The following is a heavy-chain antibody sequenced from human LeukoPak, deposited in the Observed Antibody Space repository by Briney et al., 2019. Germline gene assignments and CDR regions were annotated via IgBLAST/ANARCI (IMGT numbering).Heavy chain of an antibody. CDR3: ARGAPWIQLWLPISGFFDY. Sequence: PSETLSLTCTVSGGSISSYYWSWIRQPPGKGLEWIGYIYYSGSTNYNPSLKSRVTISVDTSKNQFSLKLSSVTAADTAVYYCARGAPWIQLWLPISGFFDYWGQGTLVTVSS. CDR1: GGSISSYY. D-gene: IGHD5-18*01. CDR2: IYYSGST. V-gene: IGHV4-59*01. J-gene: IGHJ4*02.